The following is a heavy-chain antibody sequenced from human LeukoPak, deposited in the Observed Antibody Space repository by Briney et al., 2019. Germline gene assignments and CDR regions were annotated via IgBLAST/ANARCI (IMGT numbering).Heavy chain of an antibody. CDR1: GYTFTGYY. V-gene: IGHV1-69*05. CDR3: ARSFSPYSGSYYYYYYYYMDV. Sequence: ASVKVSCKASGYTFTGYYMHWVRQAPGQGLEWMGGIIPIFGTANYAQKFQGRVTITTDESTSTAYMELSSLRSEDTAVYYCARSFSPYSGSYYYYYYYYMDVWGKGTTVTVSS. J-gene: IGHJ6*03. CDR2: IIPIFGTA. D-gene: IGHD1-26*01.